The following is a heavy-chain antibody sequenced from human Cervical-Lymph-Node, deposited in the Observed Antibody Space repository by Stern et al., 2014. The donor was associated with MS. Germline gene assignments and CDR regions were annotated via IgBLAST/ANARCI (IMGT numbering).Heavy chain of an antibody. CDR3: ATRDMATVTNYYYGMDV. CDR1: GGTFSSYA. Sequence: VQLVESGAEVKRPGSSVKVSCKASGGTFSSYAISWVRQAPGEGLEWMGGIIPFFGMTNYVQRFQGRFTLTADKSTTTAFMELSSLRSEDTAVYYCATRDMATVTNYYYGMDVWGQGTTVIVSS. V-gene: IGHV1-69*17. CDR2: IIPFFGMT. J-gene: IGHJ6*02. D-gene: IGHD5-24*01.